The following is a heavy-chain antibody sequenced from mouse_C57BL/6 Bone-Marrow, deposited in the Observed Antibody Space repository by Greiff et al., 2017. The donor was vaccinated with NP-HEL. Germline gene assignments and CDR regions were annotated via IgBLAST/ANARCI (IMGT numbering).Heavy chain of an antibody. D-gene: IGHD3-1*01. CDR3: AKDRGYAYYIDY. Sequence: QVQLQQPGAELVKPGASVKLSCKASGYTFTSYCMHWVKQRPGQGLEWIGMIYPNSGSTNYNEKFKSKATLTVDKSSSTAYMQLRSLTSEDSAVYFCAKDRGYAYYIDYWGQGTTLTVSS. CDR2: IYPNSGST. V-gene: IGHV1-64*01. J-gene: IGHJ2*01. CDR1: GYTFTSYC.